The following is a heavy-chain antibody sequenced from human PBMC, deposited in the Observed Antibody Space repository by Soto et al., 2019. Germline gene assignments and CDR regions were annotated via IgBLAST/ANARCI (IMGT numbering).Heavy chain of an antibody. CDR3: ARDPVYSYGYN. Sequence: QVQLGQSGAEVKKPGASVKVSRKASGYTFTRYAMHWVRQAPGKRLEWMGWINAGNGNTKYSQKFQGRVTITSDTSASTADIELSSLRSEETAVYYWARDPVYSYGYNWGQGTLVTVSS. V-gene: IGHV1-3*01. CDR2: INAGNGNT. CDR1: GYTFTRYA. D-gene: IGHD5-18*01. J-gene: IGHJ4*02.